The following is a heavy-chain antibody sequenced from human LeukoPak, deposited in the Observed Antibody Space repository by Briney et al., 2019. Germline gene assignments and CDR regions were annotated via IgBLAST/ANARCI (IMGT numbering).Heavy chain of an antibody. CDR1: GGPIGTFY. V-gene: IGHV4-4*07. CDR2: IWSSGTT. Sequence: SETLSLTXSVSGGPIGTFYWKWLRQPAGKGREWIVRIWSSGTTNYNPFLKSRVTMSLDTSKNQVSLNLISVTAADTALYYCARSEYVTFDYWGRGTVVIVSS. CDR3: ARSEYVTFDY. J-gene: IGHJ4*02. D-gene: IGHD3-16*01.